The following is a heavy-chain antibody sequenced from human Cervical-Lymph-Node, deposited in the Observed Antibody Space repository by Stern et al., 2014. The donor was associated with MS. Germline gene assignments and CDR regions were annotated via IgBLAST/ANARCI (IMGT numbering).Heavy chain of an antibody. D-gene: IGHD6-6*01. V-gene: IGHV3-66*02. CDR2: IDCGVNT. J-gene: IGHJ4*02. CDR1: GFTVSNNY. CDR3: ATRNIGARGY. Sequence: EEQLVESGGGLVQPGGSLRLSCAASGFTVSNNYMTWVRQGPGMGLEWYTLIDCGVNTDYAVSVKGRFTISRDNPKIRLYLQVNSLRSEGTAVYYCATRNIGARGYWGQGALVTVSS.